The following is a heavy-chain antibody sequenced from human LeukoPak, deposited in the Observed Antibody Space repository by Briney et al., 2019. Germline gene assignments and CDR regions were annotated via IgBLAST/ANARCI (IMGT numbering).Heavy chain of an antibody. CDR1: GYPFTSYY. D-gene: IGHD3-22*01. Sequence: GASVKVSCKASGYPFTSYYMHWVLQAPGQGLEWMGIINPSGGSTSYAQKFQGRVTMTRDTSTSTVYMELSSLRSEDTALYYCARAMIVVGNWFDPWGQGTLVTVSS. CDR2: INPSGGST. CDR3: ARAMIVVGNWFDP. V-gene: IGHV1-46*01. J-gene: IGHJ5*02.